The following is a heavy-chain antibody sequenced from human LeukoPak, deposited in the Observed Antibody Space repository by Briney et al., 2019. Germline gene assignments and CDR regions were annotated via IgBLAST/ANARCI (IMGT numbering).Heavy chain of an antibody. CDR2: ISAYNGNT. J-gene: IGHJ4*02. CDR3: ARGVNYYSSGSYRWGFDY. D-gene: IGHD3-10*01. CDR1: GYTFTSYG. V-gene: IGHV1-18*01. Sequence: ASVKVSCKASGYTFTSYGISWVRQAPGQGLEWMGWISAYNGNTNYAQKLQGRVTMTTDTSTSTAYMELRSLRSDDTAVYYCARGVNYYSSGSYRWGFDYWGQGTLVTVSS.